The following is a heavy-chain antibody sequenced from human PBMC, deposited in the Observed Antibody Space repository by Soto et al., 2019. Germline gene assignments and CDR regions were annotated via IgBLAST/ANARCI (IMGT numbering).Heavy chain of an antibody. CDR1: GFTFSSYG. CDR2: ISYDGSNK. D-gene: IGHD6-19*01. Sequence: QVQLVESGGGVVQPGRSLRLSCAASGFTFSSYGMHWVRQAPGKGLEWVAVISYDGSNKYYADSVKGRFTISRDNSKNTLYLQMNSLRAEDTAVYYCAKDRAGYSSGWYYFDYWGQGTLVTVSS. CDR3: AKDRAGYSSGWYYFDY. J-gene: IGHJ4*02. V-gene: IGHV3-30*18.